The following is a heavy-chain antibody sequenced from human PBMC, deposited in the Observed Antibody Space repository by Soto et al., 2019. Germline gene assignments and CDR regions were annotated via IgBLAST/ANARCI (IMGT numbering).Heavy chain of an antibody. CDR2: IYYSGST. CDR3: AREQSNSGGNSKYYFDY. CDR1: GGSVSSGSYY. D-gene: IGHD2-21*02. J-gene: IGHJ4*02. V-gene: IGHV4-61*01. Sequence: SETLSLTCTVSGGSVSSGSYYWSWIRQLPGKGLEWIGYIYYSGSTNYNPSLQSRVTISVDTSKNQFSLKLSSVTAADTAVYYCAREQSNSGGNSKYYFDYWGQGTLVTVSS.